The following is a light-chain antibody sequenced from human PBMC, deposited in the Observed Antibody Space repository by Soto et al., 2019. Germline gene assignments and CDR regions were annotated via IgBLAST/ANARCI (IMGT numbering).Light chain of an antibody. CDR3: QQYNNWPFT. Sequence: EIVLTQSPGTLSVSPGERATHSCRASQSVSRNLAWYQQKPGQAPRPLIYGASTRATGIPASFSGSGSGTEFIFTINSLQSEDFAVYYCQQYNNWPFTFGQGTRLEIK. J-gene: IGKJ5*01. CDR1: QSVSRN. V-gene: IGKV3-15*01. CDR2: GAS.